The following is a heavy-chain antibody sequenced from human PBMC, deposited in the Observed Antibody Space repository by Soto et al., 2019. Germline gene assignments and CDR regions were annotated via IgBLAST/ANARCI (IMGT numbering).Heavy chain of an antibody. CDR1: GGTFTSYA. V-gene: IGHV1-69*12. CDR3: ATMKGGYQSYYYGMDV. J-gene: IGHJ6*02. CDR2: IIPIFGTA. Sequence: QVQLVQSGAEVKKPGSSVKVSCKASGGTFTSYATSWVRQAPGQGLEWVGGIIPIFGTADYAQKFQGRVTITADESTSTAYMELSSLRSEDTAVYYCATMKGGYQSYYYGMDVWGQGTTVTVSS. D-gene: IGHD3-16*02.